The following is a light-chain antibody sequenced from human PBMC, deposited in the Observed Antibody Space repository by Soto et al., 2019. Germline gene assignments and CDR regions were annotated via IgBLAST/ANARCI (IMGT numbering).Light chain of an antibody. J-gene: IGKJ2*01. Sequence: EIVLTQSPGTLSLSPGERATHSCRASQSVSSSYLAWYQQKPGQAPRLPIYGASSRTTGIPDRFSGSGSGTDFTLTISRLEPEDFAVYYCQQYGSSPPYTFGQGTKVDIK. CDR1: QSVSSSY. CDR3: QQYGSSPPYT. CDR2: GAS. V-gene: IGKV3-20*01.